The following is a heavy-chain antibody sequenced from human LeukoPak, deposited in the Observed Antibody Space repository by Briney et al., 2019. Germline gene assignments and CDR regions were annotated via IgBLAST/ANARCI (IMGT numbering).Heavy chain of an antibody. CDR1: GLTFSDHV. CDR3: AKDRYSYAFEYSDS. Sequence: GGSLRLSCAASGLTFSDHVMSWVRQAPGKGLEWVSSVRASGVGTHYADSVKGRFTISRDNSKNTLYLQMNSLRVEDTAVYYCAKDRYSYAFEYSDSWGQGTLVTVSS. CDR2: VRASGVGT. J-gene: IGHJ4*02. D-gene: IGHD5-18*01. V-gene: IGHV3-23*01.